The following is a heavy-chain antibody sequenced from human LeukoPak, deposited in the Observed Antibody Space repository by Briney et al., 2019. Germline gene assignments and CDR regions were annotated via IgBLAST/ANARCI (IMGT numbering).Heavy chain of an antibody. J-gene: IGHJ4*02. CDR3: ASRGHSSGWYMVDY. D-gene: IGHD6-19*01. CDR2: INSDGSST. V-gene: IGHV3-74*01. Sequence: GGSLRLSCAASGFTFSSYWMHWVRQAPGKGLVWVSRINSDGSSTSYADSVKGRFTLSRDNAKNTLYLQMNSLRAEDTAVYYCASRGHSSGWYMVDYWGQGTLVTVSS. CDR1: GFTFSSYW.